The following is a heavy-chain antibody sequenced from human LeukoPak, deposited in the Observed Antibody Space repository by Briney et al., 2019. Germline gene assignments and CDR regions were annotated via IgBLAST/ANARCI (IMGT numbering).Heavy chain of an antibody. J-gene: IGHJ4*02. V-gene: IGHV3-23*01. D-gene: IGHD2-21*02. CDR3: AKAWALTYLGGVDS. CDR2: ISGTGGNT. Sequence: GGSLRLSCAASGFTFSSYAMSWVRQAPGRGLEWVSDISGTGGNTYYADSVRGRFTISRDNSKNTLYLQMNSLRAEDTAVYYCAKAWALTYLGGVDSWGQGTLVTVSS. CDR1: GFTFSSYA.